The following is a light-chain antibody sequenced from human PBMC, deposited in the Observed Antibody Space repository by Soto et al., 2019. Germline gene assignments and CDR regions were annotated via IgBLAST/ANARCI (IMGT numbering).Light chain of an antibody. V-gene: IGKV3-15*01. CDR2: GAS. CDR1: QTMNNN. Sequence: MTQAPDTLSVSPGERATLSCGASQTMNNNVAWYQLKDGQVPRLLIYGASTRATDVPARFSGSGSGTEFTLTISSLQSEHFEDYHCQQYNHGPPTFGQGTKVDIK. CDR3: QQYNHGPPT. J-gene: IGKJ1*01.